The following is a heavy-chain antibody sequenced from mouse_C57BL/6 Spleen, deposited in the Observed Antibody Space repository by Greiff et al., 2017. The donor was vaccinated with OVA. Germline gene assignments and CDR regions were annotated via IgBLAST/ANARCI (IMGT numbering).Heavy chain of an antibody. V-gene: IGHV5-4*01. Sequence: EVKLVEPGGGLVKPGGSLKLSCAASGFTFSSYAMSWVRQTPEKRLEWVATISDGGSYTYYPDNVKGRFTISRDNAKNNLYLQMSHLKSEDTAMYYCARDSNYAMDYWGQGTSVTVSS. D-gene: IGHD1-1*01. CDR2: ISDGGSYT. CDR3: ARDSNYAMDY. J-gene: IGHJ4*01. CDR1: GFTFSSYA.